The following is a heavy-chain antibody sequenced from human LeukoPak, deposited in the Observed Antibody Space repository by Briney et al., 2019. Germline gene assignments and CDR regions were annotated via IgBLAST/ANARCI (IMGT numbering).Heavy chain of an antibody. CDR2: IWYDGSNK. CDR1: GFTFSSYG. CDR3: AKPGSGYPFDYCYYMDV. D-gene: IGHD3-3*01. J-gene: IGHJ6*03. V-gene: IGHV3-33*06. Sequence: PGGSLRLSCAASGFTFSSYGMHWVRQAPGKGLEGVAVIWYDGSNKYYADSVKGRFTISRDNSKNTLYLQMNSLRAEDTAVYYCAKPGSGYPFDYCYYMDVWGKGTTVTVSS.